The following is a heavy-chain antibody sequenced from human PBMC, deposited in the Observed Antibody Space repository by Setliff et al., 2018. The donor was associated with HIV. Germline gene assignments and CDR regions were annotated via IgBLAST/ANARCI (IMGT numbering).Heavy chain of an antibody. CDR2: IYYSGST. CDR1: GGSISSGGYY. CDR3: ARSSRADFWSGSFDY. Sequence: SETLSLTCTVSGGSISSGGYYWSWIRRHPGKGLEWIGYIYYSGSTYYNPSLKSRVTISVDTSKNQFSLKLSSVTAADTAVYYCARSSRADFWSGSFDYWGQGTLVTVSS. J-gene: IGHJ4*02. V-gene: IGHV4-31*03. D-gene: IGHD3-3*01.